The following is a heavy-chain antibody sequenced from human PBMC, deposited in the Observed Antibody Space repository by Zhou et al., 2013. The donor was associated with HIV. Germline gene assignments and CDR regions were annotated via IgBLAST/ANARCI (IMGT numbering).Heavy chain of an antibody. D-gene: IGHD2-2*01. CDR2: IIPIFGTA. J-gene: IGHJ4*02. CDR3: ARSSRRGYCSSTSCYREGPFDY. CDR1: GGTFSSYA. Sequence: QVQLVQSGAEVKKPGSSVKVSCKASGGTFSSYAISWVRQAPGQGLEWMGGIIPIFGTANYAQKFQGRVTITTDESTSTAYMELSSLRSEDTAVYYCARSSRRGYCSSTSCYREGPFDYWGQGTLVTVSS. V-gene: IGHV1-69*05.